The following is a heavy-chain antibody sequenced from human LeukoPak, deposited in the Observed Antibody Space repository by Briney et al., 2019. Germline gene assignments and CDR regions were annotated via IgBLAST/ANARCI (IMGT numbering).Heavy chain of an antibody. CDR2: IYYSGST. D-gene: IGHD2/OR15-2a*01. CDR1: GGSITSYY. J-gene: IGHJ4*02. Sequence: PSETLSLTCTVSGGSITSYYWSWIRQPPGKGLEWIGYIYYSGSTTYNPPLKGRVTISVETSKNQFSLKLPSVTAADTAIYYCARHIPGNPYFDYWGQGTLVTVSS. CDR3: ARHIPGNPYFDY. V-gene: IGHV4-59*08.